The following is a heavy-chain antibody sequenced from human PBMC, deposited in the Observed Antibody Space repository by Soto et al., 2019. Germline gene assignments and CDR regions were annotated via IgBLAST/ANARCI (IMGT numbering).Heavy chain of an antibody. J-gene: IGHJ4*02. CDR2: ISGSTSNI. CDR1: GFTFSDYY. D-gene: IGHD3-22*01. V-gene: IGHV3-11*06. CDR3: ARVSRNYYDSSGYYYTFDY. Sequence: GGSLRLSCAASGFTFSDYYMSWIRQAPGKGLEWASYISGSTSNINYADSVKGRFTISRDNAKNSLYLQMNSLRAEDTAVYYCARVSRNYYDSSGYYYTFDYWGQGTRVTVSS.